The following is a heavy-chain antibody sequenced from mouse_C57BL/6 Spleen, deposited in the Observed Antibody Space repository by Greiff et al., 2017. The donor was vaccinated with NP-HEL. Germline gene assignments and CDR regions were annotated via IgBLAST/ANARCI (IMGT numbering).Heavy chain of an antibody. Sequence: VQLQQSGPELVKPGASVKISCKASGYAFSSSWMNWVKQRPGKGLEWIGRIYPGDGDTNYNGKFKGKATLTADKSSSTAYMQLSSLTSEDSAVYFCARDDGYRGYYFDYWGQGTTLTVSS. CDR3: ARDDGYRGYYFDY. D-gene: IGHD2-3*01. J-gene: IGHJ2*01. CDR1: GYAFSSSW. CDR2: IYPGDGDT. V-gene: IGHV1-82*01.